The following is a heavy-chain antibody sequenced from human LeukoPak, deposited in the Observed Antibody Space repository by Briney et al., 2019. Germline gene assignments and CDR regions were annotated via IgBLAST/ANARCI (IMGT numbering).Heavy chain of an antibody. CDR3: ARGVTIFGVVSL. CDR1: GFTFSSYW. D-gene: IGHD3-3*01. J-gene: IGHJ4*02. V-gene: IGHV3-74*01. Sequence: GGSLRLSCAASGFTFSSYWMHWVRQAPGKGLVWVSRINTDGSSTSYADSVKGRFTISRDNAKNTLYLQMNSLRAEDTAVYYCARGVTIFGVVSLWGQGTLVTVSS. CDR2: INTDGSST.